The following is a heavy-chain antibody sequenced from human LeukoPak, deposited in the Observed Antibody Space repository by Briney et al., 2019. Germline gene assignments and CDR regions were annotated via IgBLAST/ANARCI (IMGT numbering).Heavy chain of an antibody. CDR3: ARDWGDYRDYVGNY. D-gene: IGHD4-17*01. V-gene: IGHV3-30*04. J-gene: IGHJ4*02. Sequence: SGGSLRLSCAASGFPANTYAFHWVRQAPGKGLEWVAVISYDGRNKNYAEPVKGRLTISRDNSNNTLYLQMDSLRVEDTAVYYCARDWGDYRDYVGNYWGQGTRVTVSS. CDR1: GFPANTYA. CDR2: ISYDGRNK.